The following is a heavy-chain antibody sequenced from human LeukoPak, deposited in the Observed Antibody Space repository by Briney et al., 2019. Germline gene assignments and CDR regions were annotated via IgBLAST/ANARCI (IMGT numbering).Heavy chain of an antibody. Sequence: GGSLRLSCTVSGFTLSSYWMTWVRQAPGKGLEWVANIQQDGPEKYYLDSVRGRFTISRDNAQNQLFLQMDSLRAEDTAVYFCARGWCPHSPGMGDWGKGTTVTVSS. V-gene: IGHV3-7*03. J-gene: IGHJ6*04. D-gene: IGHD2-8*02. CDR2: IQQDGPEK. CDR1: GFTLSSYW. CDR3: ARGWCPHSPGMGD.